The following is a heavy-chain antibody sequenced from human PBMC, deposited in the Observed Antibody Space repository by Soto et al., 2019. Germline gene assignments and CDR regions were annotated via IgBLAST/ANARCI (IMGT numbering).Heavy chain of an antibody. CDR3: ARGGYSYGYDYYYGMDV. Sequence: EVQLVVSGGLVVRPGGSLRLSCAGSGFTFSSYWMHWVRQAPGKGLVWVSRINSDGSSTSYADSVKGRFTISRDNAKNTLYLQMNSLRAEDTAVYYCARGGYSYGYDYYYGMDVWGQGTTVTVSS. CDR1: GFTFSSYW. D-gene: IGHD5-18*01. J-gene: IGHJ6*02. V-gene: IGHV3-74*02. CDR2: INSDGSST.